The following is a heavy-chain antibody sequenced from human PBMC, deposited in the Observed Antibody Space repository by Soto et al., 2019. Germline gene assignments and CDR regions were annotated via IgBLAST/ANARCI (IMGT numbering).Heavy chain of an antibody. J-gene: IGHJ4*02. CDR2: IKQDGSEK. CDR3: AKDWARGYWAFDY. CDR1: GFTFSSYW. V-gene: IGHV3-7*05. Sequence: GGSLRLSCAASGFTFSSYWMSWVRQAPGKGLEWVANIKQDGSEKYYVDSVKGRFTVSRDNAKNTLYLQMNSLRAEDTAVYYCAKDWARGYWAFDYWGQGTLVTVYS. D-gene: IGHD2-21*02.